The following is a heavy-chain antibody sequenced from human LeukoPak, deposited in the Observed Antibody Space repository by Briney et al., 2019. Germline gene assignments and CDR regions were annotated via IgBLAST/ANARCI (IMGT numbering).Heavy chain of an antibody. CDR3: ASAVGAHDYYYYYYMDV. D-gene: IGHD1-26*01. CDR1: GFTFSSYA. J-gene: IGHJ6*03. CDR2: ISGSGGST. V-gene: IGHV3-23*01. Sequence: GGSLRLSCAASGFTFSSYAMSWVRQAPGKGLEWVSAISGSGGSTYYADSVKGRFTISRDNSKNTLYLQMNSLRAEDTAVYYCASAVGAHDYYYYYYMDVWGKGTTVTVSS.